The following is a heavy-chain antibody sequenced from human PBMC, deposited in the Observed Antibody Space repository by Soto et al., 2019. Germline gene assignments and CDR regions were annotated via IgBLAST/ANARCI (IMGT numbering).Heavy chain of an antibody. CDR1: GFTFSSYV. Sequence: PGGSLRLSCAASGFTFSSYVMHWVRQAPGKGLEWVAVISYDGSNKYYADSVKGRFTISRDNSKNTLYLQMNSLRAEDTAVYYCARDRDGYYPYYYYYMDVWGKGTTVTVSS. J-gene: IGHJ6*03. D-gene: IGHD3-22*01. CDR3: ARDRDGYYPYYYYYMDV. V-gene: IGHV3-30*03. CDR2: ISYDGSNK.